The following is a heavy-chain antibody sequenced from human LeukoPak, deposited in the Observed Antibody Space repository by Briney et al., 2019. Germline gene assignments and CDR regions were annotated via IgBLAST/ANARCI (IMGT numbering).Heavy chain of an antibody. Sequence: SETLSLTCSVSSFSIRSGHYWGWIRQPPGKGREWIGSIYHSGPTYYNPSLKSRVTISVDTSKNHFSLTLTSVTAADTAVYYCARDVDRFDYWGQGTLVTVST. CDR3: ARDVDRFDY. V-gene: IGHV4-38-2*02. D-gene: IGHD2-21*01. CDR2: IYHSGPT. CDR1: SFSIRSGHY. J-gene: IGHJ4*02.